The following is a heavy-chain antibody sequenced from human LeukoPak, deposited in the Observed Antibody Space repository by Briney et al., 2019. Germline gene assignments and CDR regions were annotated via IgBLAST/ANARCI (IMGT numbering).Heavy chain of an antibody. D-gene: IGHD1-14*01. CDR1: GFTFSDYY. CDR3: ARVKYNEYAPDFDY. CDR2: ISGSGSAT. J-gene: IGHJ4*02. Sequence: PGGSLRLSCAASGFTFSDYYMSWIRQAPGKGLDWVSYISGSGSATYYADSVKGRFTISRDNAKNSLYLQMNSLRAEDTAVYYCARVKYNEYAPDFDYWGQGTLVTVSS. V-gene: IGHV3-11*04.